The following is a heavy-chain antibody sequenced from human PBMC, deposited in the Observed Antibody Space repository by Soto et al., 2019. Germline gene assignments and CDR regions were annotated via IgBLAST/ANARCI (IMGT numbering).Heavy chain of an antibody. CDR3: ARGYCSSTSCGLPES. CDR1: GFTFSSYG. CDR2: IWYDGSNK. Sequence: QVQLVESGGGVVQPGRSLRLSCAASGFTFSSYGMHWVRQAPGKGLEWVAVIWYDGSNKYYADSVKGRFTISRDNSKNTLYLQMNSLRAEDTAVYYCARGYCSSTSCGLPESWGQGTLVTVSS. V-gene: IGHV3-33*01. J-gene: IGHJ4*02. D-gene: IGHD2-2*01.